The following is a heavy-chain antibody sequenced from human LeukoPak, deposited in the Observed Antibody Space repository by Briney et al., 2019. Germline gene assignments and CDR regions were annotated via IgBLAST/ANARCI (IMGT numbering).Heavy chain of an antibody. Sequence: PGGSLRLSCAASGFTFSNAWMSWVRQAPGKGLEWVGRIKSKTDGGTTGYAAPVKGRFTISRDDSKNTLYLQMSSLKTEDTAVYYCTTLYYDFWSGFSLAFDYWGQGTLVTVSS. J-gene: IGHJ4*02. D-gene: IGHD3-3*01. CDR2: IKSKTDGGTT. CDR3: TTLYYDFWSGFSLAFDY. V-gene: IGHV3-15*01. CDR1: GFTFSNAW.